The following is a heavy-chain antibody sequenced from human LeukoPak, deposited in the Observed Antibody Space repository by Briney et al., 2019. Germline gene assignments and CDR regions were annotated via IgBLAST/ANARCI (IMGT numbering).Heavy chain of an antibody. J-gene: IGHJ4*02. V-gene: IGHV4-34*12. CDR1: GGSFSGYY. CDR2: IFHRVST. D-gene: IGHD5-12*01. CDR3: TRRQYSGYEGYFDY. Sequence: SSESLSLTCAVYGGSFSGYYWNLIRQPPGKGLEWIGEIFHRVSTNYNASLKSRVTISVDMSKNQFALKLTSVTPEDTAVYYCTRRQYSGYEGYFDYWGQGTLVTVSS.